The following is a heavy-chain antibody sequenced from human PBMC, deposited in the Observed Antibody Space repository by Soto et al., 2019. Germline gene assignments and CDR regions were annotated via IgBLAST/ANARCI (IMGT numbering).Heavy chain of an antibody. Sequence: SETLSLTCTVSGDSVSNYYWSWIRQPAGRGLEWIGRVYSSGATNYNPSLNGRVTMSVDTSRNQFSLRLSSVTAADTAVYYCARSVAGTRRFDYWGQGTLVTVSS. V-gene: IGHV4-4*07. J-gene: IGHJ4*02. D-gene: IGHD6-19*01. CDR3: ARSVAGTRRFDY. CDR1: GDSVSNYY. CDR2: VYSSGAT.